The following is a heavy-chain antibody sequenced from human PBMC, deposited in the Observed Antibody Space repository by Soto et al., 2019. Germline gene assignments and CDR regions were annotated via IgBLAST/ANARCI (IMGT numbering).Heavy chain of an antibody. Sequence: QVQLVQSGAEVKKPGSSVKVSCKASRGTFSRNAIHWVRQAPGQGLEWMGGIIPIFGRTNYVQKFQGRVSLTADDSTSTAYMELSSLRSEDTAVYSCARSQSELPHPNDAFDIWGQGTAVTVSS. V-gene: IGHV1-69*01. CDR2: IIPIFGRT. J-gene: IGHJ3*02. CDR3: ARSQSELPHPNDAFDI. D-gene: IGHD1-7*01. CDR1: RGTFSRNA.